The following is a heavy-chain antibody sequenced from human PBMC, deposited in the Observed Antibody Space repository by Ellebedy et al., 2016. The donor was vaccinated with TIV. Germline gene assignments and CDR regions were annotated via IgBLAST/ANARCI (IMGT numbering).Heavy chain of an antibody. Sequence: MPSETLSLTCAASGGSISSFYWSWIRQPPGRGLEWIGYIDDTGNTNYNPSLKSRVTISVDTSKNQFSLKLSSVTAADTAVYYCARGEVTLYYYGMDVWGQGTTVTVSS. CDR1: GGSISSFY. J-gene: IGHJ6*02. CDR3: ARGEVTLYYYGMDV. CDR2: IDDTGNT. V-gene: IGHV4-59*01.